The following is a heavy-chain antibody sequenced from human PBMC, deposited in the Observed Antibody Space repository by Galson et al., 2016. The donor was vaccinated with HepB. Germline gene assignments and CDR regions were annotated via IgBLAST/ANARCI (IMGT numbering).Heavy chain of an antibody. CDR2: VWADGGNK. CDR1: GISFDSHG. Sequence: SLRLSCAASGISFDSHGMHWVRQAPGKGLEWVAVVWADGGNKYYADFVQDRFTISRDNSKNTVDLQMNTLRAEDTAVYYCARDNRHYYDSKGGFDYWGQGILVTVSS. J-gene: IGHJ4*02. D-gene: IGHD3-22*01. CDR3: ARDNRHYYDSKGGFDY. V-gene: IGHV3-33*01.